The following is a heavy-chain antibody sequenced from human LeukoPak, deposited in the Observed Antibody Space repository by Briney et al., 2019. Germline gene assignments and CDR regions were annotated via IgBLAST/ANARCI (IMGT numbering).Heavy chain of an antibody. CDR1: GYTFTSYY. CDR2: INPSGGST. J-gene: IGHJ4*02. Sequence: ASVKVSCKASGYTFTSYYMHWVRQAPGHGLEWMGIINPSGGSTSNAQKFQGRITVTRDTSTSTVYMELSSLRSEDTAVYYCARDPNTHYDILTGFHHFDYWGQGTLVTVSS. CDR3: ARDPNTHYDILTGFHHFDY. D-gene: IGHD3-9*01. V-gene: IGHV1-46*01.